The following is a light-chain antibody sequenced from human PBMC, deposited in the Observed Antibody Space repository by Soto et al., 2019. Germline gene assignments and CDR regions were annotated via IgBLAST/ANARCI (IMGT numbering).Light chain of an antibody. CDR1: QSVSSY. Sequence: EIVLTQSPATLSLSPGERATLSCRASQSVSSYLAWYQQKPGQAPRLLIYDASNRATGIPARFSGSGSGTDFTLTISSLEPEDFAVYYCQQRSNRPVFGPGTKVDIK. V-gene: IGKV3-11*01. J-gene: IGKJ3*01. CDR2: DAS. CDR3: QQRSNRPV.